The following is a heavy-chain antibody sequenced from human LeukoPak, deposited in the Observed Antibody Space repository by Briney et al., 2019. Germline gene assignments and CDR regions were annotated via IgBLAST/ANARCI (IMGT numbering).Heavy chain of an antibody. V-gene: IGHV4-38-2*01. CDR3: ARGVMITFGGVIVHSHAFDI. D-gene: IGHD3-16*02. J-gene: IGHJ3*02. CDR2: IYHSGST. CDR1: GYSISSGYY. Sequence: PSETLSLTCAVSGYSISSGYYWGWIRQPPGKGLEWIGSIYHSGSTYYNPSLKSRVTISVDTSKNQFSPKLSSVTAADTAVYYCARGVMITFGGVIVHSHAFDIWGQGTMVTVSS.